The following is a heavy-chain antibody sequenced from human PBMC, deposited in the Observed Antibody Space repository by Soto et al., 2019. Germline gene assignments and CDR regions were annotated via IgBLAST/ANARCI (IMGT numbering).Heavy chain of an antibody. CDR3: ARDSSSWYGFDP. V-gene: IGHV3-11*01. J-gene: IGHJ5*02. Sequence: QVQLVESGGGLVKPGGSLRLSCAASGFTFSDYYMIWIRQAPGKGLEWVSYISSRGSTIYYADSVKGRFATSRDNAKYSLYLQMTSLRAEDTALYYCARDSSSWYGFDPWGQGTLVTVSS. CDR2: ISSRGSTI. D-gene: IGHD6-13*01. CDR1: GFTFSDYY.